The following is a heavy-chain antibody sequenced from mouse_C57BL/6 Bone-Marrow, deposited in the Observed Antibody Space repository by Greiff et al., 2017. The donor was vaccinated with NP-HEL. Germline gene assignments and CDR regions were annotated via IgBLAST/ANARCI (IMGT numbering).Heavy chain of an antibody. V-gene: IGHV5-17*01. CDR1: GFTFSDYG. CDR2: ISSGSSTI. D-gene: IGHD1-1*01. Sequence: DVKLQESGGGLVKPGGSLKLSCAASGFTFSDYGMHWVRQAPEKGLEWVAYISSGSSTIYYADTVKGRFTISRDNAKNTLFLQRTSLRSDDTAMYYCAIYYGSFHWYFDVWGTGTTVTVSS. CDR3: AIYYGSFHWYFDV. J-gene: IGHJ1*03.